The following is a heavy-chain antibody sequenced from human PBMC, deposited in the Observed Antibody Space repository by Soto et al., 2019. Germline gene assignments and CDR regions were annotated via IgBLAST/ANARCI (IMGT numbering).Heavy chain of an antibody. CDR2: ISYDGSNK. CDR3: ARDGEDIVLVPAAMSTHGMDV. V-gene: IGHV3-30*03. Sequence: PGGSLRLSCAASGFTFSSYGMHWVRQAPGKGLEWVAVISYDGSNKYYADSVKGRFTISRDNSKNTLYLQMNSLRAEDTAVYYCARDGEDIVLVPAAMSTHGMDVWGQGTTVTVSS. CDR1: GFTFSSYG. J-gene: IGHJ6*02. D-gene: IGHD2-2*01.